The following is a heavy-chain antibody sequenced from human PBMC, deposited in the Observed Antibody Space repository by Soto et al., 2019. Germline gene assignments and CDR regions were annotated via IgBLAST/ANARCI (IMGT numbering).Heavy chain of an antibody. CDR3: TTAEAYWSSSSCKYALDY. CDR1: GFTFVYYA. Sequence: EVQLVESGGGLVQPGRSLRLSCAASGFTFVYYAMHWVRQAPGQGLEWVSGISWAGGYKGYADCVKGRFTISRDNAKKSLDLEMNCLRVEDPALYYCTTAEAYWSSSSCKYALDYWGQGTMVTV. D-gene: IGHD2-2*01. J-gene: IGHJ3*01. V-gene: IGHV3-9*01. CDR2: ISWAGGYK.